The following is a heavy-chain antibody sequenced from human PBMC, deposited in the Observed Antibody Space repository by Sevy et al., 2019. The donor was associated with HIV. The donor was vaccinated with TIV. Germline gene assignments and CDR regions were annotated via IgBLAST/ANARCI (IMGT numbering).Heavy chain of an antibody. CDR3: ARADTIFGVVTPDAFDI. D-gene: IGHD3-3*01. Sequence: SETLSLTCTVSGGSISSGGYYWSWIRQHPGKGLEWTGYIYYSGSTYYNPSLKSRVTISVDTSKNQFSLKLSSVTAADTAVYYCARADTIFGVVTPDAFDIWGQGTMVTVSS. CDR1: GGSISSGGYY. J-gene: IGHJ3*02. V-gene: IGHV4-31*03. CDR2: IYYSGST.